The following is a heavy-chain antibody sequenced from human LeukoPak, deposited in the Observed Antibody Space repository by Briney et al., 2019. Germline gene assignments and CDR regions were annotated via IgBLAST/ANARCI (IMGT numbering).Heavy chain of an antibody. CDR1: GFTFSHYG. V-gene: IGHV3-30*04. Sequence: PGGSLRLSCEASGFTFSHYGIHWVPQTPGKGLEWVAAISSDGVEKHYADSAKCRFTISRDNSKSTLYLQMNSLGAEDTALYYCAREGHYDILTGYSPVEYYFYYMDVWGKGTTVTVSS. J-gene: IGHJ6*03. CDR3: AREGHYDILTGYSPVEYYFYYMDV. D-gene: IGHD3-9*01. CDR2: ISSDGVEK.